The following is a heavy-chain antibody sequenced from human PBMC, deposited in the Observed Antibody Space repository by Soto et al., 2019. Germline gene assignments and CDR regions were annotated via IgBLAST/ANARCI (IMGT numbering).Heavy chain of an antibody. V-gene: IGHV1-18*01. CDR3: ARDFKRYSSPPGPLEY. Sequence: ASVKVSFKASGYTFTSYGISWARQAPGQGLEWMGWISAYNGNTNYAQKFQGRVTMTTDTSTSTAYMELRSLRSDDTAVYYCARDFKRYSSPPGPLEYWGLGTLVTVSS. D-gene: IGHD6-13*01. CDR1: GYTFTSYG. J-gene: IGHJ4*02. CDR2: ISAYNGNT.